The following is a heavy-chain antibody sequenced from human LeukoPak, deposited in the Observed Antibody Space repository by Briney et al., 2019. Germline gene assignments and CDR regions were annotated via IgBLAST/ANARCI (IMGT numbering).Heavy chain of an antibody. CDR2: INHSGST. CDR3: ARGRRGGGSGSYRY. Sequence: PSETLSLTCAVYGGSFSGYYWSWIRQPPGKGLEWIGEINHSGSTNYNPSLKSRVTISVDTSKNQFSLKLSSVTAADTAVYYCARGRRGGGSGSYRYWGQGTLVTVSS. J-gene: IGHJ4*02. V-gene: IGHV4-34*01. CDR1: GGSFSGYY. D-gene: IGHD3-10*01.